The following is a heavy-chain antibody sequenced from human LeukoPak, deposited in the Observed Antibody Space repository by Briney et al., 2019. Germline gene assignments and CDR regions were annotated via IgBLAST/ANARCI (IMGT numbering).Heavy chain of an antibody. CDR1: GGSISSYY. Sequence: PSETLSLTCTVSGGSISSYYWSWIRQPPGKGLEWIGYIYYSGSTNYNPSLKSRVTISVDTSKNQFSLKLSSVTAADTAVYYCARGDYYSYGMDVWGQGTTVTVSS. J-gene: IGHJ6*02. CDR2: IYYSGST. CDR3: ARGDYYSYGMDV. V-gene: IGHV4-59*01.